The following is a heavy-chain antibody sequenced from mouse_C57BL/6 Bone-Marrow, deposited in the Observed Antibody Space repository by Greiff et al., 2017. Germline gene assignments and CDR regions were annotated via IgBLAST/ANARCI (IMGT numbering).Heavy chain of an antibody. V-gene: IGHV1-26*01. CDR3: ARSPLYDGYYLMDY. D-gene: IGHD2-3*01. CDR2: INPNNGGT. CDR1: GYTFTDYY. Sequence: EVQLQQSGPELVKPGASVKISCKASGYTFTDYYMNWVKQSHGKSLEWIGDINPNNGGTSYNQKLKGKATLTVDKSSSTAYMELRSLTSEDSAVYYCARSPLYDGYYLMDYWGQGTSVTVSS. J-gene: IGHJ4*01.